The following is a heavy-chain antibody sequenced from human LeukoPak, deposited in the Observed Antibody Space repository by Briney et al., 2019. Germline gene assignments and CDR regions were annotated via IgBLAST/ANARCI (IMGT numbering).Heavy chain of an antibody. CDR1: GFTFSSYS. Sequence: SGGSLRLSCAASGFTFSSYSMNWVRQAPGKGLEWVSYISSSSSTIYYADSVKGRFTISRDNAKNSLYLQMNSLRAEDTAVYYCARDHVTLWYCGGGSCSAPYWGQGTLVTVSS. CDR2: ISSSSSTI. V-gene: IGHV3-48*04. J-gene: IGHJ4*02. CDR3: ARDHVTLWYCGGGSCSAPY. D-gene: IGHD2-15*01.